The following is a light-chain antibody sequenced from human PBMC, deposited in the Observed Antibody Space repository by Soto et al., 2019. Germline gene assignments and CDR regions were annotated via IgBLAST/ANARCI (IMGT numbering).Light chain of an antibody. V-gene: IGKV3-20*01. CDR3: QQHGSSRWT. CDR1: QTIHTY. J-gene: IGKJ1*01. CDR2: GAS. Sequence: IQSPSSLSSFFGDRVSITFLASQTIHTYVNWYQQKPGLAPRLLIYGASNRATGIPDRFSGSGSGTDFTLTISRLEPEDFAVYYCQQHGSSRWTFGQGTKVDI.